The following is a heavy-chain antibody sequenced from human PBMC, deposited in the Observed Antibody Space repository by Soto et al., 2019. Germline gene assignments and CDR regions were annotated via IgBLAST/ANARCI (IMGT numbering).Heavy chain of an antibody. Sequence: PSETLSLTCSVSGDSISSSYWSWIRQPPGKGLEWIGYIYYSGSTNYNPSLKSRVTISLDTSKNQFSLKVSSVTAADTAVYYCARGMAEEQIFYYFDYWGQGALVTVSS. J-gene: IGHJ4*02. CDR2: IYYSGST. CDR1: GDSISSSY. V-gene: IGHV4-59*01. CDR3: ARGMAEEQIFYYFDY. D-gene: IGHD3-9*01.